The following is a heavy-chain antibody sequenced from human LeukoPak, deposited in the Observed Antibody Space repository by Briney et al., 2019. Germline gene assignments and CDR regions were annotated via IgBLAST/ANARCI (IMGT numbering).Heavy chain of an antibody. D-gene: IGHD3-22*01. CDR3: WYYDSSGPDY. CDR2: INPSGGST. Sequence: ASVKVSCKASGYTFTSYYMHRVRQAPGQGLEWMGIINPSGGSTSYAQKFQGRVTMTRDMSTSTVYMELSSLRSEDTAVYYCWYYDSSGPDYWGQGTLVTVSS. CDR1: GYTFTSYY. J-gene: IGHJ4*02. V-gene: IGHV1-46*01.